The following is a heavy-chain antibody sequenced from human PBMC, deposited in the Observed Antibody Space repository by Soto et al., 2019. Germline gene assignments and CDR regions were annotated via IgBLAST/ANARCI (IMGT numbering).Heavy chain of an antibody. CDR1: GFIFSDYA. J-gene: IGHJ6*02. V-gene: IGHV3-23*01. CDR3: SKVIGGSESYWGGSHYYYALDV. CDR2: ISGSDGTT. D-gene: IGHD3-10*01. Sequence: EVQLLESGGGLTQPGGSLRLSCAASGFIFSDYAMYWVRQAPGKGLEWVSVISGSDGTTYYEDSVRGRFTMSRDNSRNTIYLQIMSLRAEDTAVYYCSKVIGGSESYWGGSHYYYALDVWGQGTTVTVSS.